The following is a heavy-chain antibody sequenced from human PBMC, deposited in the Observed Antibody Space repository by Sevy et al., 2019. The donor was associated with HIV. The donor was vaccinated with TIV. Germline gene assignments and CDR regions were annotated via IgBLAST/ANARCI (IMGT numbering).Heavy chain of an antibody. CDR3: ARPSHPAYFKVYYYYAMDV. D-gene: IGHD3-10*01. Sequence: GGSLRLSCAASGFTVSSNYMTWVRQAPGKGLEWVSLIYSDGTTQYADSVKGRFTISRDNTKDTLYLQMHSLRAEDAAVYYCARPSHPAYFKVYYYYAMDVWGQGTTVTVSS. CDR1: GFTVSSNY. CDR2: IYSDGTT. J-gene: IGHJ6*02. V-gene: IGHV3-66*04.